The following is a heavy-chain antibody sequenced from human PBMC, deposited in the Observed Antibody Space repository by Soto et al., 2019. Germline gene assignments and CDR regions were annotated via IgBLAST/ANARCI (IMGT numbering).Heavy chain of an antibody. J-gene: IGHJ4*02. Sequence: QVQLQQWGXGLLKPSETLSLSXAVYGGYXNDNXYTXFRQPPGKGLEWIGEISRSGTTKYVPSLKSRATISFDTSNNQVSLKVTSVTAADTAVYYCATSLWFGTQPELWGQGALVTVSS. CDR2: ISRSGTT. CDR1: GGYXNDNX. CDR3: ATSLWFGTQPEL. D-gene: IGHD3-10*01. V-gene: IGHV4-34*01.